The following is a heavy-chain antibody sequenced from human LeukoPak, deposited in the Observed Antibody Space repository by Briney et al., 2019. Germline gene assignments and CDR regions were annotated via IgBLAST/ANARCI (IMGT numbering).Heavy chain of an antibody. D-gene: IGHD3-22*01. CDR2: ISGSSSNT. CDR1: GFTFSDFY. Sequence: GGSLRLSCAASGFTFSDFYMSWIRQDPGEGLESVSYISGSSSNTNYADSVKGRFTNSKDNAKNSMHLQMTSLRAEDTAVYYCARDSDRRSDYWGQGTLVTVSS. V-gene: IGHV3-11*05. J-gene: IGHJ4*02. CDR3: ARDSDRRSDY.